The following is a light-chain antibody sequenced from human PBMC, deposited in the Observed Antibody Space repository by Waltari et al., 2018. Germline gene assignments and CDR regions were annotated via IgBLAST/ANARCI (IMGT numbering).Light chain of an antibody. CDR2: KAS. J-gene: IGKJ4*01. Sequence: DIQMSPSPSTLFAPVGDRVTITCRASQSISSWLAWYQQKPGKAPKTLIYKASSLQSDVPSRFSGSGSGTEFTLTNNSLQPDGFATFYCQHYNNCPPTFVGVTKVEIK. CDR3: QHYNNCPPT. CDR1: QSISSW. V-gene: IGKV1-5*03.